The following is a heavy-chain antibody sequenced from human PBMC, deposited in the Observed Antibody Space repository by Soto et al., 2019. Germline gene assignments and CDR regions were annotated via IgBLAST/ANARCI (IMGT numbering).Heavy chain of an antibody. V-gene: IGHV4-39*01. CDR1: GXSISSSSYY. CDR2: IYYSGST. D-gene: IGHD3-3*01. CDR3: PVGLDYYYYGMDV. Sequence: SETLSLTCTVSGXSISSSSYYWGWIRQPPGKGLEWIGSIYYSGSTYYNPSLKSRVTISVDTSKNQFSLKLSSVTAADTAVYYCPVGLDYYYYGMDVWGQGTTVTVSS. J-gene: IGHJ6*02.